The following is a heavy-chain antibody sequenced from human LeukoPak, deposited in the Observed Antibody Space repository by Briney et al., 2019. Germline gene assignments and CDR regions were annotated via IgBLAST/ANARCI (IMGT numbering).Heavy chain of an antibody. Sequence: PGGSLRLSCAASGFTFSSYWMSWVRQAPGKGLEWVANIKQDGSEKYYVDSVKGRFTISRDNAKNSLYLQMNSLRAEDTAVYYCAKFRSGGYYDSSGYPDYWGQGTLVTVSS. CDR3: AKFRSGGYYDSSGYPDY. CDR2: IKQDGSEK. J-gene: IGHJ4*02. V-gene: IGHV3-7*01. D-gene: IGHD3-22*01. CDR1: GFTFSSYW.